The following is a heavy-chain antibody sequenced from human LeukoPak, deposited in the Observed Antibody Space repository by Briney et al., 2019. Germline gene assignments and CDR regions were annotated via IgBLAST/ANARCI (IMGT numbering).Heavy chain of an antibody. Sequence: SGGSLRLSCAASGFTFSSYGMSWVRQAPGKGLEWVSAIGGRDGSTYYADSVKGRFTISRDNSKNTLYVQMNSLRAEDTAVYYCAKRPDGGGIWGQGTMVTVSS. D-gene: IGHD2-21*01. J-gene: IGHJ3*02. CDR1: GFTFSSYG. CDR2: IGGRDGST. CDR3: AKRPDGGGI. V-gene: IGHV3-23*01.